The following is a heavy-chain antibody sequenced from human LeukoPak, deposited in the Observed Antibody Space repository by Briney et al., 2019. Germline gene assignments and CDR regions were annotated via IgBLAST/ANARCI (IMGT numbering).Heavy chain of an antibody. CDR2: ISSSSSII. V-gene: IGHV3-48*04. Sequence: GGSLRLSCAASGFTFSTYSMNWVRQAPGKGLEWVSYISSSSSIINYAESVRGRFTISRDNTKNLLYLQMNSLRAEDTAVYYCGRDYEERTTDYWGQGTLVTVSS. D-gene: IGHD3-16*01. CDR3: GRDYEERTTDY. CDR1: GFTFSTYS. J-gene: IGHJ4*02.